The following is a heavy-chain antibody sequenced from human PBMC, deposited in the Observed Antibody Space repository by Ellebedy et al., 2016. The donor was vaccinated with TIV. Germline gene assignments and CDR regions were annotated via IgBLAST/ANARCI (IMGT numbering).Heavy chain of an antibody. CDR1: GGSISDYS. D-gene: IGHD3-22*01. J-gene: IGHJ3*02. Sequence: MPSETLSLTCTVSGGSISDYSWSWIRQSPGKGLEWIGYIYYSGIANYNPSLKGRVTISIDTSQYQFSLTLSSVTAADTAVYYCARHPIIWDAYDSSGYPDASDIWGQGTTVTVSS. CDR2: IYYSGIA. V-gene: IGHV4-59*08. CDR3: ARHPIIWDAYDSSGYPDASDI.